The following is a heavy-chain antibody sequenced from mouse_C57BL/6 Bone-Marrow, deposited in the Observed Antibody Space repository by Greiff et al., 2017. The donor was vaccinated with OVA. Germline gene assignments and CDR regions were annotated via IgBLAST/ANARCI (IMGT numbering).Heavy chain of an antibody. J-gene: IGHJ4*01. Sequence: EVKLMESGGGLVQPKGSLKLSCAASGFSFNTYAMNWVRQAPGKGLEWVARIRSKSNNYATYYADSVKDRFTISRDDSESMLYLQMNNLKTEDTAMYYCVRITTYAMDYWGQGTSVTVSS. V-gene: IGHV10-1*01. CDR2: IRSKSNNYAT. D-gene: IGHD1-1*01. CDR1: GFSFNTYA. CDR3: VRITTYAMDY.